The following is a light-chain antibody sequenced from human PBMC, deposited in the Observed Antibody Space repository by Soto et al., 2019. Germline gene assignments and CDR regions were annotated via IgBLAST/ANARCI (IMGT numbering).Light chain of an antibody. V-gene: IGLV2-8*01. CDR1: SSDVGGYNY. Sequence: QSALTQPPSASGSPGQSVTIFCTGTSSDVGGYNYVSWYQQHPGKVPKLMIYEVSKRPSGVPDRFSGSKSGNTASLTVSGLQAEDEADYYCSSYAGSNILFGGGIQLTVL. CDR3: SSYAGSNIL. J-gene: IGLJ2*01. CDR2: EVS.